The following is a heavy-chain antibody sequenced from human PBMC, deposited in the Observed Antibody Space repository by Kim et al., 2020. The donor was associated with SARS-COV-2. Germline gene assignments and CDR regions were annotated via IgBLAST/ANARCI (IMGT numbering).Heavy chain of an antibody. CDR2: ITDGGAGA. Sequence: GGSLRLSCAASGFTFTSSAMTWVRQAPGKGLEWVSSITDGGAGAYYADSVKGRFTISRDNSGNTLYLQMNSLRAEDTAIYYCAKVARYCSSIFCPNDYWGQGTLVTVSS. V-gene: IGHV3-23*01. J-gene: IGHJ4*02. D-gene: IGHD2-2*01. CDR1: GFTFTSSA. CDR3: AKVARYCSSIFCPNDY.